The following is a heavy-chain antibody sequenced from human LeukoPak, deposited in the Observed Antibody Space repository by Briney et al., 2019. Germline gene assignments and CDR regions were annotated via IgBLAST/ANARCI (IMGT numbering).Heavy chain of an antibody. CDR1: GFTFSSYA. CDR2: ISGSGGST. J-gene: IGHJ5*02. Sequence: PGGSLRLSCAASGFTFSSYAMSWVRQAPGKGLEWVSAISGSGGSTYYADYVRGRFTISRDNSKNTLYLQMNSLRAEDTAVYYCAKGPTKIAAGDPLDPWGQGTLVTVSS. V-gene: IGHV3-23*01. CDR3: AKGPTKIAAGDPLDP. D-gene: IGHD6-13*01.